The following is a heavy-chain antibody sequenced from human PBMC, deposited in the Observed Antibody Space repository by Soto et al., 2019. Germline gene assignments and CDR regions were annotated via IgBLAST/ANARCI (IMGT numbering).Heavy chain of an antibody. V-gene: IGHV4-59*01. CDR1: GGSISSYY. CDR3: ATGRQQLIFDY. CDR2: IYYSGST. Sequence: SETLSLTCTVSGGSISSYYWSWIRQPPGKGLEWIGYIYYSGSTNYNPSLKSRVTISVDTSKNQFSLKLSSVTAADTAVYYCATGRQQLIFDYWGQGTLVTVSS. J-gene: IGHJ4*02. D-gene: IGHD6-13*01.